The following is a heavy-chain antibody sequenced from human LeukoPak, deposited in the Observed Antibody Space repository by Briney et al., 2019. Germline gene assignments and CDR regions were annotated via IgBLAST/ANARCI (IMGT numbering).Heavy chain of an antibody. CDR3: AKGETGYCSGGSCYTEY. V-gene: IGHV3-30*18. Sequence: GGSLRLSCAASGFTFSSYGMHWVRQAPGKGLEWVAVISYDGSNKYYADSVKGRFTISGDNSKNTLYLQMNSLRAGDTAVYYCAKGETGYCSGGSCYTEYWGQGTLVTVSS. CDR1: GFTFSSYG. CDR2: ISYDGSNK. J-gene: IGHJ4*02. D-gene: IGHD2-15*01.